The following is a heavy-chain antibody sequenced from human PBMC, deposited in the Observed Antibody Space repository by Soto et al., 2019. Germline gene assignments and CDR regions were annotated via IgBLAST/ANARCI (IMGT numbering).Heavy chain of an antibody. V-gene: IGHV3-21*01. CDR1: GVSFSDYS. CDR2: ISGSSSYI. Sequence: EVQLVESGGGLVKPGGSLRLSCVVSGVSFSDYSMNWVRQAPGKGLEWVALISGSSSYIYYADSVKGRFTISRDNAKNSLFLQMDSLRVEDTAVYYCARSGEILQTFDSWGQGTLVTVSS. CDR3: ARSGEILQTFDS. D-gene: IGHD1-26*01. J-gene: IGHJ4*02.